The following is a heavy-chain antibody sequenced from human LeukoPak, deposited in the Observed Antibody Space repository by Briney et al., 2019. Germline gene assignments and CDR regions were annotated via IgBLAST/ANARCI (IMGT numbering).Heavy chain of an antibody. CDR1: GGSISSYY. CDR3: ARAEITMVRGVIITGYYFDY. Sequence: SETLSLTCTVSGGSISSYYWSWIRQPPGKGLEWIGYTYYSGSTNYNPSLKSRVTISVDTSKNQFSLELSSVTAADTAVYYCARAEITMVRGVIITGYYFDYWGQGTLVTVSS. D-gene: IGHD3-10*01. V-gene: IGHV4-59*01. J-gene: IGHJ4*02. CDR2: TYYSGST.